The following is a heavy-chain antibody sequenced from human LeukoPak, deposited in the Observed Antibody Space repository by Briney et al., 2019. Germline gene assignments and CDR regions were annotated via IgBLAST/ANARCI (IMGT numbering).Heavy chain of an antibody. CDR2: IYYSGST. J-gene: IGHJ4*02. V-gene: IGHV4-59*01. Sequence: SETLSLTCTVSGGSISSYYWSWIRQPPGKGLEWIGYIYYSGSTNYNPSLKSRVTLSVDTSKNQFSLKLSSVTAADTAVYYCARAQWRAGTPYWGQGTLVTVSS. CDR3: ARAQWRAGTPY. CDR1: GGSISSYY. D-gene: IGHD6-19*01.